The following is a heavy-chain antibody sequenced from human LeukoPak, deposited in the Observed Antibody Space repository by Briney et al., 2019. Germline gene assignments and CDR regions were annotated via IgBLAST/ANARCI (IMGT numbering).Heavy chain of an antibody. CDR3: AKDGEPRDY. CDR2: IYIGGNT. Sequence: PGGSLRLSCAASGFTVSSNYMSWVRQAPGKGLEWVSVIYIGGNTYYADAVKGRFTISRDNFKNILDLQMNSLRVEDTAVYYCAKDGEPRDYWGQGTLVTVSS. V-gene: IGHV3-66*01. J-gene: IGHJ4*02. D-gene: IGHD1-26*01. CDR1: GFTVSSNY.